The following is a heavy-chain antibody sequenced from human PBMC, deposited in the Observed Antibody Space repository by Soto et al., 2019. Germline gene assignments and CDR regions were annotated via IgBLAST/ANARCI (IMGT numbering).Heavy chain of an antibody. J-gene: IGHJ4*02. CDR1: GFSFNTFD. CDR2: ILGRDDTT. Sequence: EVQVLESGGDLVEPGGSLRLSCAASGFSFNTFDMSWVRQAPGKGLEWVSVILGRDDTTYYADSVKGRFTISGDTFKNTLHLQMNSLRVEDTALYFCTKGAWLDYWGQGTLVTVSS. V-gene: IGHV3-23*01. D-gene: IGHD5-12*01. CDR3: TKGAWLDY.